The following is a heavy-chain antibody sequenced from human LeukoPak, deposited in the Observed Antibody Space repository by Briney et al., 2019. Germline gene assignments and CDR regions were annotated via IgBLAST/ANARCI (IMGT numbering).Heavy chain of an antibody. CDR1: GDSISSSNCY. J-gene: IGHJ5*02. D-gene: IGHD3-22*01. V-gene: IGHV4-39*02. CDR3: ARDSSGKYNWFDP. Sequence: SETLSLTCTVSGDSISSSNCYWGWIRQPPGKGLEWIGSIYFSGGTYYNASLKSRVTISVDTSKNQFSLKLSSATAADTAVYYCARDSSGKYNWFDPWGQGTLVTVSS. CDR2: IYFSGGT.